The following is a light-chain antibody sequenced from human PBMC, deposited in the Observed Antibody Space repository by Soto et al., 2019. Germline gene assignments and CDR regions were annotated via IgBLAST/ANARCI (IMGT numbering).Light chain of an antibody. CDR1: ALPKKS. CDR3: SSTDSSDQHVI. V-gene: IGLV3-10*01. CDR2: EGS. J-gene: IGLJ2*01. Sequence: SYELTQPTSVSVSPGQTARITCSGDALPKKSAYWYQQRSGQDPVLVIYEGSRRPSGIPERFSGSSSGTMATLTINGAQVEDEADYYCSSTDSSDQHVIFGGGTKLTVL.